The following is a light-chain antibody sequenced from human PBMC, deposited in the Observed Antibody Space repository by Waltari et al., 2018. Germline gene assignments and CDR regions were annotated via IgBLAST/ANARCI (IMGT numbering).Light chain of an antibody. V-gene: IGLV2-14*01. CDR1: SIAVVAFNY. Sequence: QSALTQPASVSGSPGQSLTLSCTGTSIAVVAFNYTSWYQNHPGKAPKVIIYEVSNRPSGVSPRFSGSKSGNTASLTISGLQTEDEADYYCNSYTTTAARVFGGGTRLTVL. CDR3: NSYTTTAARV. CDR2: EVS. J-gene: IGLJ3*02.